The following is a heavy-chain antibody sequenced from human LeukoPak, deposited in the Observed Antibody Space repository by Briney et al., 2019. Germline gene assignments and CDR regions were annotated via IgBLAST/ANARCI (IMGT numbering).Heavy chain of an antibody. Sequence: GASVKVSCKASGYTFTGYYMHWVRQAPGQGLEWMGWINSNRGGTNYAQKFQGRVTMTRDTSISTAYMELSRLRSDDTAVYYCARDRIRGTYCSSTSCYTLAYWGQGTLVTVSS. J-gene: IGHJ4*02. D-gene: IGHD2-2*02. CDR2: INSNRGGT. V-gene: IGHV1-2*02. CDR3: ARDRIRGTYCSSTSCYTLAY. CDR1: GYTFTGYY.